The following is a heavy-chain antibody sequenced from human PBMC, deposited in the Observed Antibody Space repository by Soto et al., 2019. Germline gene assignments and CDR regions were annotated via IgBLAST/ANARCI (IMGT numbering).Heavy chain of an antibody. Sequence: SETLSLTCTVSGGSISSGDYYWSWIRQPPGKGLEWIGYIYYSGSTYYNPSLKSRVTISVDTSKNQFSLKLSSVTAADTAVYYCARVWCCSGGPPYYFDYWGQGTLVTVSS. J-gene: IGHJ4*02. CDR1: GGSISSGDYY. CDR2: IYYSGST. V-gene: IGHV4-30-4*01. CDR3: ARVWCCSGGPPYYFDY. D-gene: IGHD2-15*01.